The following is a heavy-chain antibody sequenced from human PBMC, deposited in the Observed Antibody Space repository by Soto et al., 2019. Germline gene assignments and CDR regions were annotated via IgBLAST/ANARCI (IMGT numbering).Heavy chain of an antibody. CDR1: GFTFSSYA. Sequence: EVQLLESGGGLVQPGGSLRLSCAASGFTFSSYAMSWVRQAPGKGLEWVSAISGSGGSTYYADSVKGRFTISRDNSKNTLYLQMNSLRAEHTAVYYCARHVIADRPFNYYYYGMDVWGQGTTVTVSS. J-gene: IGHJ6*02. CDR2: ISGSGGST. CDR3: ARHVIADRPFNYYYYGMDV. V-gene: IGHV3-23*01. D-gene: IGHD6-6*01.